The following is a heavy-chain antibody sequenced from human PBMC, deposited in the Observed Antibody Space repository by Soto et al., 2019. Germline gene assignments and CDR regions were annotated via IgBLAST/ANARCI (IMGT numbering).Heavy chain of an antibody. CDR3: ARDSYFDACGGSCYSSYYYCGMDV. J-gene: IGHJ6*02. Sequence: ASVKVSCKASGGTFSSYVISWVRQAPGQGLEWMGGIIPIFGTANYAQKFQGRVTITADESTSTAYMELSSLRSEDTAVYYCARDSYFDACGGSCYSSYYYCGMDVWGQGTTVTVSS. CDR1: GGTFSSYV. V-gene: IGHV1-69*13. D-gene: IGHD2-15*01. CDR2: IIPIFGTA.